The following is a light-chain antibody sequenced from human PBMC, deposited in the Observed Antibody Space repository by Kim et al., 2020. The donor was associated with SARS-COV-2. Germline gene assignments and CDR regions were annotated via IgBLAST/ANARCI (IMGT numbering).Light chain of an antibody. CDR3: QHYGTSPPII. V-gene: IGKV3D-20*01. Sequence: ETVLTQSPATLSLSPGDIATLSCGASQSVSKIFLAWYQKKPGLAPRLLMYDGSSVAIAIPDRFSGSRSGTDFTLTISGLEPDDSAVYYCQHYGTSPPIIFGQGTRLEIK. CDR1: QSVSKIF. J-gene: IGKJ5*01. CDR2: DGS.